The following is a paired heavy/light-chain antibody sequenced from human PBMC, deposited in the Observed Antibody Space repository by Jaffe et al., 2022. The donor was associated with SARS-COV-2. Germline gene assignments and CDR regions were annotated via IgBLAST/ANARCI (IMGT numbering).Light chain of an antibody. CDR2: DVN. CDR1: SSDVGDYNF. V-gene: IGLV2-14*03. CDR3: SSYTRSGRV. J-gene: IGLJ3*02. Sequence: QSALTQPASVSGSPGQSITISCTGTSSDVGDYNFVSWYQHHPGKAPKVMIYDVNNRPSGVSARFSGSKSGNTASLTISGLQAEDEAHYYCSSYTRSGRVFGGGTKLTVL.
Heavy chain of an antibody. V-gene: IGHV4-4*02. CDR2: MYHSGNT. J-gene: IGHJ6*02. D-gene: IGHD6-25*01. Sequence: QVQLKESGPGLVKPSGTLSLTCAVSGGSITSSNWWSWVRQAPGKGLEWIGEMYHSGNTKYNPSLKRRVTLSVDKSKNQFSLRLTSVSAADTAVYYCAREGGYHGMDVWGQGTTVTVSS. CDR1: GGSITSSNW. CDR3: AREGGYHGMDV.